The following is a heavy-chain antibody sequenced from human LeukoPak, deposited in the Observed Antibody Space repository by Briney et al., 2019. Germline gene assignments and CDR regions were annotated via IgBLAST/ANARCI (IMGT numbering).Heavy chain of an antibody. V-gene: IGHV3-11*01. Sequence: GGSLRLSCAASGFTFSDYNMNWVRQAPGKGLEWVSYITDSGNTIHYADSVKGRFTISRDNAKNSLFLQMNSLRAEDTAVYYCARSIGLTGGGVDVWGQGTTVTVSS. CDR1: GFTFSDYN. CDR3: ARSIGLTGGGVDV. J-gene: IGHJ6*02. D-gene: IGHD3-9*01. CDR2: ITDSGNTI.